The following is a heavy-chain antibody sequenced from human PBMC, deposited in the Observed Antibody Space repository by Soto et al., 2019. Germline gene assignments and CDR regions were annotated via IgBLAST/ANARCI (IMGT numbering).Heavy chain of an antibody. J-gene: IGHJ4*02. Sequence: SETLSLTCAVSGGSISSGSYSWSWIRQPPGKGLEWIGYIYHSGSTYYNPSLKSRVTISVDRSKNQFSLKLSSVTAADTAVYYCARAKYYDFWSGYTTFFDYWGQGTLVTVSS. D-gene: IGHD3-3*01. CDR3: ARAKYYDFWSGYTTFFDY. V-gene: IGHV4-30-2*01. CDR2: IYHSGST. CDR1: GGSISSGSYS.